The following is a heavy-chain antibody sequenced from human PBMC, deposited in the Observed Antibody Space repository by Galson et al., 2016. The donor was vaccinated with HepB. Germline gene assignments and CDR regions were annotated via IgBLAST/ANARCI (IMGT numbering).Heavy chain of an antibody. CDR3: AKGGGGSSSWQKYYYYYYMDV. D-gene: IGHD6-13*01. Sequence: SLRLSCAASGFSFSSNAMRWVRQAPGKGLEWLSFISDSGGTRHYADSVKGRFTVSRDNSKDTLYLQMNGLRADDTAVYYCAKGGGGSSSWQKYYYYYYMDVWGKGTTVTVSS. J-gene: IGHJ6*03. V-gene: IGHV3-23*01. CDR2: ISDSGGTR. CDR1: GFSFSSNA.